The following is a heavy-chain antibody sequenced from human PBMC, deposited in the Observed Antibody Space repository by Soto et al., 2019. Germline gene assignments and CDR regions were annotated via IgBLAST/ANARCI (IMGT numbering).Heavy chain of an antibody. CDR3: ARQGDHGWYFDL. V-gene: IGHV4-39*01. CDR2: IYYSGST. Sequence: PSETLSLTCTVSGGSISSSSYYWGWIRQPSGKGLEWIGSIYYSGSTYYNPSLKSRVTISVDTSKNQFSLKLRSVTAADTAVCYCARQGDHGWYFDLWGRGTLVTVSS. CDR1: GGSISSSSYY. J-gene: IGHJ2*01.